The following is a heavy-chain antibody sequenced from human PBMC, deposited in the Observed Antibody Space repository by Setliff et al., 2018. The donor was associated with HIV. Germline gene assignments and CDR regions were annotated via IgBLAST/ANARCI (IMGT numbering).Heavy chain of an antibody. V-gene: IGHV3-30*04. CDR2: ISFDGSHK. D-gene: IGHD6-19*01. CDR1: GFAFSDFS. J-gene: IGHJ5*02. CDR3: ASGQWLGSLGHH. Sequence: PGGSLRLSCVASGFAFSDFSMFWARQAPGKGLEWVAVISFDGSHKYYADSLKGRFTISRDNSINTIYLQMNSLRTEDTAVYYCASGQWLGSLGHHWGQGTLVTVSS.